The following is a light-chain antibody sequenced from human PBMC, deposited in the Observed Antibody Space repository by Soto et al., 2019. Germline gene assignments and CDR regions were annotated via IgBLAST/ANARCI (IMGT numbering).Light chain of an antibody. CDR3: CSYAHGSIYV. V-gene: IGLV2-14*01. CDR1: GGDSVFYHS. Sequence: QSVLTQPASVSGPRGQSTTISCTGTGGDSVFYHSVSWYQQHPGTAPKLLIYGVGHRPSGVSARFSGSKSGSTASLTISGLQAEDEADYYCCSYAHGSIYVFGTGTKVTVL. CDR2: GVG. J-gene: IGLJ1*01.